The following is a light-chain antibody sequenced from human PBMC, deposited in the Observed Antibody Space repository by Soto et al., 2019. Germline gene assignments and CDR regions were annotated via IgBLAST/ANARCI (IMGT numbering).Light chain of an antibody. J-gene: IGLJ2*01. CDR3: AAWDDSLNGVV. CDR1: SSNIGDNT. Sequence: QSVLTQPPSASGTPGQRVTISCSGSSSNIGDNTVNWYQQLPGTAPKLLIHSNNERPSGVPDRFSGSKSGTSASLAISGLQSEDEADYYCAAWDDSLNGVVFGGGTKPTVL. V-gene: IGLV1-44*01. CDR2: SNN.